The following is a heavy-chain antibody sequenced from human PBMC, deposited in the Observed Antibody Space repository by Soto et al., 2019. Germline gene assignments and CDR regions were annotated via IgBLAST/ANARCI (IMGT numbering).Heavy chain of an antibody. CDR3: QGFYDFWSGYYRAPAQSNDY. V-gene: IGHV4-30-2*01. CDR2: IYHSGST. Sequence: TSETLSLTCAVSGGSISSGGYSWSWIRQPPGKGLEWIGYIYHSGSTYYNPSLKSRVTISVDRSKSQFSLKLSSVTAADTAVYYCQGFYDFWSGYYRAPAQSNDYWGQGTLVTVSS. J-gene: IGHJ4*02. D-gene: IGHD3-3*01. CDR1: GGSISSGGYS.